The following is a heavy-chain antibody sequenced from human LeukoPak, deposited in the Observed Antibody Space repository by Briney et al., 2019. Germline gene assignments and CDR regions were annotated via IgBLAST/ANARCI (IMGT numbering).Heavy chain of an antibody. Sequence: GGSLRLSCAASGFTFSSYAMSWVRQAPGKGLEWVSAISGSGGSTYYADSVKGRFTISRDNSKNTLYLQMNSLRAEDTAVYYCAKDHDYDSSGYYYFDYWGQGTLVTVSS. CDR3: AKDHDYDSSGYYYFDY. D-gene: IGHD3-22*01. CDR1: GFTFSSYA. V-gene: IGHV3-23*01. CDR2: ISGSGGST. J-gene: IGHJ4*02.